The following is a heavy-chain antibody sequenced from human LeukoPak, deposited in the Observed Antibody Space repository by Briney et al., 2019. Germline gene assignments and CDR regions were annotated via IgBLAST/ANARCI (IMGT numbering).Heavy chain of an antibody. J-gene: IGHJ4*02. CDR2: INPNSGGT. CDR3: ARGYYGSGSRTLDY. CDR1: GYTFTGYY. Sequence: ASVKVSCKASGYTFTGYYMHWVRQAPGQGLEWVGWINPNSGGTNYAQKFQGWVTMTRDTSISTAYMELSRLRSDDTAVYYCARGYYGSGSRTLDYWGQGTLVTVSS. D-gene: IGHD3-10*01. V-gene: IGHV1-2*04.